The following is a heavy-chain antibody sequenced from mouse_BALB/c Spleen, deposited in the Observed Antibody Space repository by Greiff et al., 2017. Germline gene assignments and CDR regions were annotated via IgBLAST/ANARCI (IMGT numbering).Heavy chain of an antibody. CDR1: GFNIKDTY. CDR3: AHRAWFAY. CDR2: IDPANGNT. J-gene: IGHJ3*01. Sequence: EVKLVESGAELVKPGASVKLSCTASGFNIKDTYMHWVKQRPEQGLEWIGRIDPANGNTKYDPKFQGKATITADTSSNTAYLQLSSLTSEDTAVYYCAHRAWFAYWGQGTLVTVSA. D-gene: IGHD2-14*01. V-gene: IGHV14-3*02.